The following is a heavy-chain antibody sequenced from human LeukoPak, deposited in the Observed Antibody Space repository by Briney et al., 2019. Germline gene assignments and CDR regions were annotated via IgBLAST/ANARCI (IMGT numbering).Heavy chain of an antibody. CDR3: ASLDRYYYDSSGHDAFDI. J-gene: IGHJ3*02. V-gene: IGHV4-31*03. Sequence: SETLSLPFTVSGGSISSGGYYWSWIRPHPGKGLEWIGYIYYSGSTYYNPSLKSRVTISVDTSKNQFSLKLSSVTAADTAVYYCASLDRYYYDSSGHDAFDIWGQGTMVTVSS. D-gene: IGHD3-22*01. CDR2: IYYSGST. CDR1: GGSISSGGYY.